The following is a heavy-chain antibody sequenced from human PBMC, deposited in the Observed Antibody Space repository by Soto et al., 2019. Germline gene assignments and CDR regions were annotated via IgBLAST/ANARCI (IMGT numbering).Heavy chain of an antibody. CDR1: GFTFSSYG. CDR2: ISYDGSNK. J-gene: IGHJ4*02. CDR3: AKDGYYDILTGPTDY. D-gene: IGHD3-9*01. V-gene: IGHV3-30*18. Sequence: GGSLRLSCAASGFTFSSYGMHWVRQAPGKGLEWVAVISYDGSNKYYADSVKGRFTISRDNSKNTPYLQMNSLRAEDTAVYYCAKDGYYDILTGPTDYWGQGTLVTVSS.